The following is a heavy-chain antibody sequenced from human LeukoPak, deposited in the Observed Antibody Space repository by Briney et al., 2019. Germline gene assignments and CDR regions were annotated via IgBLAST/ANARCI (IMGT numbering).Heavy chain of an antibody. CDR1: GFTFSSYW. D-gene: IGHD3-10*01. Sequence: GGSLRLSCAASGFTFSSYWMSWVRQAPGKGLEWVANIKKDGSEKYYVDSVKGRFTISRDNAKNSLYLQMNSLRAEETAVYYCARGPREYYGSNYYFDYWGQGTLVTVSS. J-gene: IGHJ4*02. CDR2: IKKDGSEK. V-gene: IGHV3-7*03. CDR3: ARGPREYYGSNYYFDY.